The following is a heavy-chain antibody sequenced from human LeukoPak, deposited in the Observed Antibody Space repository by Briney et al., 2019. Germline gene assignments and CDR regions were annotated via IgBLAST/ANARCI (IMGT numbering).Heavy chain of an antibody. CDR3: AGSSVERQQLARFDY. CDR2: INLSGGGT. Sequence: GASLKVSCKASGYTFISYYMHWVRQPPGQGLEWMGIINLSGGGTSHAQKFQGRVTMSRDTSTSTVYMELSSLRSEDTAVYYCAGSSVERQQLARFDYWGQGTLVTVSS. CDR1: GYTFISYY. D-gene: IGHD6-13*01. J-gene: IGHJ4*02. V-gene: IGHV1-46*01.